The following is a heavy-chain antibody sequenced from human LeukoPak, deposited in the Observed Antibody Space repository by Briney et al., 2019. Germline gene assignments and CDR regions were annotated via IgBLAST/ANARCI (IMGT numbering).Heavy chain of an antibody. CDR2: ISYDGSNK. Sequence: GRSLRLSCAASGFTFSSYGMHWVRQAPGKGLEWVAVISYDGSNKYYAKNTLYLQMNSLRAEDTAVYYCAREYPAPVAATDLGDAFDIWGQGTMVTVSS. CDR1: GFTFSSYG. J-gene: IGHJ3*02. D-gene: IGHD2-15*01. V-gene: IGHV3-30*03. CDR3: AREYPAPVAATDLGDAFDI.